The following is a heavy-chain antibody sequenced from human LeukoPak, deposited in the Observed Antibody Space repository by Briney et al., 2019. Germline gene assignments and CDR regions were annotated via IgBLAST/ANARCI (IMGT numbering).Heavy chain of an antibody. CDR2: IKSKTDGGTT. CDR1: GFTFSNAW. Sequence: PGGSLRLSCAASGFTFSNAWMSWVRQAPGKGLEWVGRIKSKTDGGTTDYAAPVKGRFTISRDDSKNTLYLQMNSLKTEDTAVYYCTTSIVATIYFDYWGQGTLVTVSS. D-gene: IGHD5-12*01. J-gene: IGHJ4*02. V-gene: IGHV3-15*01. CDR3: TTSIVATIYFDY.